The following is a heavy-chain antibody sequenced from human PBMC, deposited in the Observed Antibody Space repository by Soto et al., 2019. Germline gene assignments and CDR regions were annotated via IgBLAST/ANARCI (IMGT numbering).Heavy chain of an antibody. CDR2: MNPNSGNT. J-gene: IGHJ4*02. CDR1: GYTFTSYD. Sequence: ASVKVSCKASGYTFTSYDINWVRQATGQGLEWMGWMNPNSGNTGYAQKFQGRVTMTRDTSISTAYMELRSLRSEDTAVYYCARDQAVEVLKDYWGQGTLVTVSS. CDR3: ARDQAVEVLKDY. D-gene: IGHD1-1*01. V-gene: IGHV1-8*01.